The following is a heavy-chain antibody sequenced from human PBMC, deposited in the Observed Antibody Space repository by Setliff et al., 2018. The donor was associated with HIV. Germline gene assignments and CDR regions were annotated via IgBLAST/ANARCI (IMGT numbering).Heavy chain of an antibody. D-gene: IGHD3-9*01. V-gene: IGHV4-31*03. CDR3: AKFRLEGPPHAFDI. J-gene: IGHJ3*02. CDR1: GGSISSSNHY. CDR2: ISSSGNT. Sequence: PSETLSLTCTVSGGSISSSNHYWAWIRQPPGKGLEWIGYISSSGNTYSYPSLKSRLLISLDTSKNRFSLKLTSVTAADTAVYYCAKFRLEGPPHAFDIWGQGTMVTVSS.